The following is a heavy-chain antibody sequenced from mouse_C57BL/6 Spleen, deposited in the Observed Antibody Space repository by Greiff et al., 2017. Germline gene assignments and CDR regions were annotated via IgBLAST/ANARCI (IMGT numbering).Heavy chain of an antibody. CDR1: GYTFTDYY. Sequence: QVQLQQSGAELVRPGASVKLSCKASGYTFTDYYINWVKQRPGQGLEWIARIYPGSGNTYYNEKFKGKATLTAENASSTAYMQLSSLTSEDSAVYFCARGGVPDYWGQGTTLTVSS. CDR2: IYPGSGNT. J-gene: IGHJ2*01. V-gene: IGHV1-76*01. CDR3: ARGGVPDY. D-gene: IGHD2-14*01.